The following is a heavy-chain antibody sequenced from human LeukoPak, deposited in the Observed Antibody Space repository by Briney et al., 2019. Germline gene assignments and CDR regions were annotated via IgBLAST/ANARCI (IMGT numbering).Heavy chain of an antibody. CDR2: ISSSSSYI. CDR3: ARWHCSGGSCYSGEVRFDP. J-gene: IGHJ5*02. V-gene: IGHV3-21*01. D-gene: IGHD2-15*01. Sequence: KPGGSLRLSCAASGFTFSSYSMNWVRQAPGKGLEWVSSISSSSSYIYYADSVKGRFTISRDNAKNSQYLHMNSLRAEDTAVHYCARWHCSGGSCYSGEVRFDPWGQGTLVTVSS. CDR1: GFTFSSYS.